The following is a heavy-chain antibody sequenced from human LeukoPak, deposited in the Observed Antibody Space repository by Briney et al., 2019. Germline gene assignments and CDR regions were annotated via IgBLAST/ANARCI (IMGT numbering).Heavy chain of an antibody. Sequence: WASVKVSCKASGGTFSSYAISWVRQAPGQGLEWMGIINPSGGSTSYAQKFQGRVTMTRDTSTSTVYMELSSLRSEDTAVYYCARAGESIAVARSAFDIWGQGTMVTVSS. D-gene: IGHD6-19*01. CDR2: INPSGGST. CDR3: ARAGESIAVARSAFDI. J-gene: IGHJ3*02. CDR1: GGTFSSYA. V-gene: IGHV1-46*01.